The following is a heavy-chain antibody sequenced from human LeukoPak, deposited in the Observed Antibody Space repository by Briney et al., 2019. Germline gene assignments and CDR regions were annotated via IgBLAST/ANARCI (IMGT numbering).Heavy chain of an antibody. V-gene: IGHV4-59*08. CDR2: IYYSGST. CDR3: ARSFSVSFYFDY. D-gene: IGHD2/OR15-2a*01. Sequence: WIGYIYYSGSTNYNPSLKSRVTISVDTSKNQFSLKLSSVTAADTAVYYCARSFSVSFYFDYWGQGTLVTVSS. J-gene: IGHJ4*02.